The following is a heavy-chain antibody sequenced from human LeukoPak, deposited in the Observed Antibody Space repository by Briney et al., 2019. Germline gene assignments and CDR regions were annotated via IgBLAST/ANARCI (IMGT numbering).Heavy chain of an antibody. CDR3: ARGGWYYDILTGYSYYYYYYMDV. D-gene: IGHD3-9*01. J-gene: IGHJ6*03. Sequence: SETLSLTCTVSGYSISSGYYWGWIRQPPGKGLEWIGSIYHSGSTYYNPSLKSRVTISVDTSKNQFSLKLSSVTAADTAVYYCARGGWYYDILTGYSYYYYYYMDVWGKGTTVTISS. V-gene: IGHV4-38-2*02. CDR1: GYSISSGYY. CDR2: IYHSGST.